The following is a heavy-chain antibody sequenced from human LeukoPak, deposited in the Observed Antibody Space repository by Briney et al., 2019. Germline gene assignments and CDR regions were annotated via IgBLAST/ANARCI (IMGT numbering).Heavy chain of an antibody. CDR1: GGSISSSSYY. CDR3: ARERGKDYGGHNFDY. J-gene: IGHJ4*02. Sequence: PSETLSLTCTVSGGSISSSSYYWGWIRQPPGKGLEWIGSIYYSGSTYYNPSLKSRVTISVDTSKNQFSLKLSSVTAADTAVYYCARERGKDYGGHNFDYWGQGTLVTVSS. CDR2: IYYSGST. V-gene: IGHV4-39*07. D-gene: IGHD4-23*01.